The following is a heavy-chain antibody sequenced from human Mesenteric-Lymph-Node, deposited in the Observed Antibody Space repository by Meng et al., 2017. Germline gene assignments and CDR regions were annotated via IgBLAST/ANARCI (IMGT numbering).Heavy chain of an antibody. CDR1: GFTVSSNE. V-gene: IGHV3-38-3*01. Sequence: GESLKISCAASGFTVSSNEMSWVRQAPGKGLEWVSSISGGSTYYADSRKGRFTISRDNSKNTLHLQMNSLRAEDTAMYYCARDPRIAAAGTNYYYYGMDVWGQGTTVTVSS. CDR3: ARDPRIAAAGTNYYYYGMDV. CDR2: ISGGST. D-gene: IGHD6-13*01. J-gene: IGHJ6*02.